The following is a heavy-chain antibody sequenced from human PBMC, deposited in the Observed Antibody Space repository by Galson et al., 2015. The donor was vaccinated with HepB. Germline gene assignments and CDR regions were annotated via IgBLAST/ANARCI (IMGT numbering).Heavy chain of an antibody. Sequence: SLRLSCAASGFTSDDYGMSWVRQAPGKGLEWVSGISWDGVNTGYADSVKGRFTISRDNAKNSLYLQMNSLRAEDTALYFCARVSSRITLVRGAFNYWGQGTLVTVSS. D-gene: IGHD3-10*01. J-gene: IGHJ4*02. CDR3: ARVSSRITLVRGAFNY. CDR2: ISWDGVNT. CDR1: GFTSDDYG. V-gene: IGHV3-20*04.